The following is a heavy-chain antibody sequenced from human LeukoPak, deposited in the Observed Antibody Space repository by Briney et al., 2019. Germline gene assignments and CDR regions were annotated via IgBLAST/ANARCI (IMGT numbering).Heavy chain of an antibody. D-gene: IGHD6-13*01. V-gene: IGHV4-59*05. CDR3: AREKQQLVLYWFDP. CDR2: IYYSGST. J-gene: IGHJ5*02. CDR1: GGSISNYY. Sequence: SETLSLTCTVSGGSISNYYWNWIRQPPGKGLEWIGSIYYSGSTYYNPSLKSRVTISVDTSKNQFSLKLSSVTAADTAVYYCAREKQQLVLYWFDPWGQGTLVTVSS.